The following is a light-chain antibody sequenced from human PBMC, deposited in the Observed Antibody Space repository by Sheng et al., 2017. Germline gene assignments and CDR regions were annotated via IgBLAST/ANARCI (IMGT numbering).Light chain of an antibody. J-gene: IGKJ4*01. CDR1: QSISSW. Sequence: DIQMTQSPSTLSASVGDRVTITCRASQSISSWLAWYQQKPGKAPKLLIYKASSLESGVPSRFSGSGSGTEFTLTISSLQPEDIGTYHCQQYDSHPVTFGGGTKVTIK. V-gene: IGKV1-5*03. CDR2: KAS. CDR3: QQYDSHPVT.